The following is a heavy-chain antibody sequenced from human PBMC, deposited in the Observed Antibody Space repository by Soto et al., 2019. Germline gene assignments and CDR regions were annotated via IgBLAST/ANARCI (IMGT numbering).Heavy chain of an antibody. J-gene: IGHJ6*02. CDR1: GGSISSYY. V-gene: IGHV4-59*01. D-gene: IGHD4-17*01. CDR3: ARGGHGDYYYYGMDV. CDR2: IYYSGST. Sequence: SETLSLTCTVSGGSISSYYWSWIRQPPGKGLEWIGYIYYSGSTNYNPSLKSRVTISVDTSKNQFSLKLSSVTAADTAVYYCARGGHGDYYYYGMDVWGQGTTVTVS.